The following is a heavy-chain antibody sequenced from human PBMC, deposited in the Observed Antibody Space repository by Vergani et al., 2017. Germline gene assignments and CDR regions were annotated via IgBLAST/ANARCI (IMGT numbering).Heavy chain of an antibody. V-gene: IGHV3-21*01. CDR1: GFTFSHYS. CDR3: ARPSAPGDYDALDI. J-gene: IGHJ3*02. D-gene: IGHD4-17*01. Sequence: EVQLVESGGGLVKPGGSLRLSCVASGFTFSHYSMNWVRQAPGKGLEWVSRMRNDVGSISYGDFGRGRFTISRDNAKNSLYLQMNSLRAEDTAVYHCARPSAPGDYDALDIWGQGTMVTVSS. CDR2: MRNDVGSI.